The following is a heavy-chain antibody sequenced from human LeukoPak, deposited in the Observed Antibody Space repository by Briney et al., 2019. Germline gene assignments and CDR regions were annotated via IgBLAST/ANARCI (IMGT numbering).Heavy chain of an antibody. J-gene: IGHJ3*02. CDR1: GGSISSSSYY. Sequence: PSETLSLTCTVSGGSISSSSYYWGWIRQPPGKGLEWNGSIYYSGSTYYNPSLKSRVTISVDTSKNQFSLKLSSVTAADAAVYYCARHTREDAFDIWGQGTMVTVSS. V-gene: IGHV4-39*01. CDR2: IYYSGST. CDR3: ARHTREDAFDI. D-gene: IGHD1-26*01.